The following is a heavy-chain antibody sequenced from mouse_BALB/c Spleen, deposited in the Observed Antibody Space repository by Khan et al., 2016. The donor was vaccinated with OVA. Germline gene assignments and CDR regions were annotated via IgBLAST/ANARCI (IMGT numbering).Heavy chain of an antibody. D-gene: IGHD2-14*01. CDR3: ARAYYRYDGYYAMDY. CDR2: IWGGGGT. Sequence: QVQLKQSGPGLVAPSQSLSITCTVSGFSLSRYNIHWVRQPPGKGLEWLGMIWGGGGTDYNSTIKSRLSISKDNSKSKVFLKMNSLQTDDTSMYXCARAYYRYDGYYAMDYWGQGTSVTVSS. V-gene: IGHV2-6-4*01. J-gene: IGHJ4*01. CDR1: GFSLSRYN.